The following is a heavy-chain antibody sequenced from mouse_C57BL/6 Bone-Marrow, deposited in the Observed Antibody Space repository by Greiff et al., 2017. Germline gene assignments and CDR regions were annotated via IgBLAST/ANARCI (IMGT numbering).Heavy chain of an antibody. J-gene: IGHJ4*01. CDR1: GYSFTDYN. Sequence: EVQRVESGPELVKPGASVKISCKASGYSFTDYNMNWVKQSNGKSLEWVGVINPNYGTTSDNQKYKGKATLTVEQSTSTAYMQLNSLTSDDSAVYYCARGYDYDYAMDYWCQGTSVTVSS. CDR3: ARGYDYDYAMDY. V-gene: IGHV1-39*01. D-gene: IGHD2-4*01. CDR2: INPNYGTT.